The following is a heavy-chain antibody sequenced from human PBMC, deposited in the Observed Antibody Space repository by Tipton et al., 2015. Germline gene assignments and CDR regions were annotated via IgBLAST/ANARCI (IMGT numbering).Heavy chain of an antibody. Sequence: TLSLTCTVSGGPITSSAYYWGWIRQPPGKGLEWIGYVYSSGSTNYSPSLKSRVTLSLDTSENQFSLKLSSLTAADTAVYFCAGGELRGGVLDHWGQGIRVTVSS. V-gene: IGHV4-61*05. CDR3: AGGELRGGVLDH. CDR1: GGPITSSAYY. J-gene: IGHJ5*02. D-gene: IGHD1-1*01. CDR2: VYSSGST.